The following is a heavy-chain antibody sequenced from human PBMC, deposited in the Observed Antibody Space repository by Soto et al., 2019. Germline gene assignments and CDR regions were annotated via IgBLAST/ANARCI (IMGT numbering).Heavy chain of an antibody. CDR2: IYYSGST. D-gene: IGHD2-2*01. CDR1: GGSISSGGYY. Sequence: PSETLSLICTVSGGSISSGGYYWSWIRQHPGKGLEWIGYIYYSGSTYYNPSLKSRVTISVGTSKNQFSLKLSSVTAADTAVYYCARGRRKPGTQLPFPDGFDPWGQGTLGTSPQ. CDR3: ARGRRKPGTQLPFPDGFDP. J-gene: IGHJ5*02. V-gene: IGHV4-31*03.